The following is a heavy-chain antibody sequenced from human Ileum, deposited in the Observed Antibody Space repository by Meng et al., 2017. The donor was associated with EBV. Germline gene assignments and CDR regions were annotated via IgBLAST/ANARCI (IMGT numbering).Heavy chain of an antibody. Sequence: HLQLQESGPGLVRPSDTLSLTASVPGDSMSSSNYYWGWIRQSPGKALECIGTIFYRGNTFYNPSLKTRLTISVDTSKNEFSLNLKSVTAADTAVYYCVSAYDYGDYEAFAYWGLGSLVTVSS. V-gene: IGHV4-39*07. CDR3: VSAYDYGDYEAFAY. CDR2: IFYRGNT. J-gene: IGHJ4*02. CDR1: GDSMSSSNYY. D-gene: IGHD4-17*01.